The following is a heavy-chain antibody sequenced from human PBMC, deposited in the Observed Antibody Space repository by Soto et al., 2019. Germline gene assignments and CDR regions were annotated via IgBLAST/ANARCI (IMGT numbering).Heavy chain of an antibody. CDR2: ISYDGSDK. CDR1: GFTFSSYG. Sequence: GGSLRLSCAASGFTFSSYGMHWVRQAPGKGLEWVAVISYDGSDKYYADSVKGRFTISRDNSKNTLYLQMNSLRAEDTAVYYCAKEVRQFAYWGQGTLVTVSS. D-gene: IGHD1-1*01. V-gene: IGHV3-30*18. J-gene: IGHJ4*02. CDR3: AKEVRQFAY.